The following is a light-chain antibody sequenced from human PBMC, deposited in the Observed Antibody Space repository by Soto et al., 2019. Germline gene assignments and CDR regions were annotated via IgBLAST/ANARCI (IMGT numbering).Light chain of an antibody. CDR3: QHFGGNTFT. J-gene: IGKJ5*01. V-gene: IGKV3-11*01. Sequence: ILLTQSPATLSLSPGERATLPCRASQSVSSYLAWYQQKPGQAPRLLIYDASNRATGIPARFSGSGSGTDFTLTISRLEPGDFELYYCQHFGGNTFTFGQGTRLEIK. CDR2: DAS. CDR1: QSVSSY.